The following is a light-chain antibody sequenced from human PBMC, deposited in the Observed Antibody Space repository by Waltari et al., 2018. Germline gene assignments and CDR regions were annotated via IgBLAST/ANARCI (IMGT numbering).Light chain of an antibody. J-gene: IGLJ3*02. CDR3: SSYTSSSTLV. CDR1: SSDVGRYNY. CDR2: DVS. V-gene: IGLV2-14*03. Sequence: QSALTQPASVSGSPGQSITISCTGASSDVGRYNYVSWYQQYPGTAPKLIIYDVSNRPSGVSNLFSGSKSCNTASLTISGLQAEDEADYYCSSYTSSSTLVFGGGTKLTVL.